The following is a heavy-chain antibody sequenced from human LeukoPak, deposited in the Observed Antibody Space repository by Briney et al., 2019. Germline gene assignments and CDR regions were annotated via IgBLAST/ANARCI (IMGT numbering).Heavy chain of an antibody. V-gene: IGHV1-2*02. CDR1: GYTFTGYY. Sequence: ASVEVSCKASGYTFTGYYMHWVRQAPGQGLEWMGWINPNSGGTNYAQKFQGRVTMTRDTSISTAYMELSRLRSDDTAVYYCARGMVLYYYMDVWGKGTTVTVSS. CDR2: INPNSGGT. D-gene: IGHD2-8*01. J-gene: IGHJ6*03. CDR3: ARGMVLYYYMDV.